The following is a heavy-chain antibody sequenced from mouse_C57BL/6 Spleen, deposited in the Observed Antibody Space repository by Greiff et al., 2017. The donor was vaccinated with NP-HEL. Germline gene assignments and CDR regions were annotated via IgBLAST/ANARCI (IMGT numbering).Heavy chain of an antibody. CDR1: GYSFTGYF. D-gene: IGHD1-1*01. CDR3: ARSGLYYYGSSSEEAMDY. V-gene: IGHV1-37*01. Sequence: EVHLVESGPELVKPGASVKISCKASGYSFTGYFMNWVKQSHGKSLEWIGRINPYNGDTFYNQKFKGKATLTVDKSSSTAHMELLSLTSGDVAVDYCARSGLYYYGSSSEEAMDYWGQGTSVTVSS. J-gene: IGHJ4*01. CDR2: INPYNGDT.